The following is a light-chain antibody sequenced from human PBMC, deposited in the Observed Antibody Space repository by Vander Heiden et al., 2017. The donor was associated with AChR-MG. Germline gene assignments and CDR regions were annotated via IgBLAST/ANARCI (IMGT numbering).Light chain of an antibody. CDR1: QTITNY. Sequence: DIQMTQSPSSLSASVGDRVTITCRASQTITNYLNWYQQKPGKAPTLLIYGASTLQSGVPSRFSGSGSGTEFSLTINCLQPEDFATYYCQQSYSAPDTFGGGTKVEIK. J-gene: IGKJ4*01. V-gene: IGKV1-39*01. CDR3: QQSYSAPDT. CDR2: GAS.